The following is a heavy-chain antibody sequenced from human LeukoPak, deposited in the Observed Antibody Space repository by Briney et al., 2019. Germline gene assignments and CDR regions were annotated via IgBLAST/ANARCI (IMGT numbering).Heavy chain of an antibody. J-gene: IGHJ3*01. Sequence: SVEVSCKASGGTFSSYAISWVRQAPGQGLEWMGGIIPIFGTANYAQKFQGRVTITTDESTSTAYMELSSLRSEDTAVYYCARDVGATLFPPSSWGQGTMVTVSS. V-gene: IGHV1-69*05. CDR3: ARDVGATLFPPSS. CDR2: IIPIFGTA. D-gene: IGHD1-26*01. CDR1: GGTFSSYA.